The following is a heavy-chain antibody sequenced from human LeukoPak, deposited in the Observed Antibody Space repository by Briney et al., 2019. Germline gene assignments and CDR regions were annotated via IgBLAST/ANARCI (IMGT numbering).Heavy chain of an antibody. J-gene: IGHJ3*02. D-gene: IGHD6-19*01. V-gene: IGHV4-61*05. CDR2: IYYSGST. Sequence: SGTLSLTCTVSGGSISSSSYYWGWIRQPPGKGLEWIGYIYYSGSTNYNPSLKSRVTISVDTSKNQFSLKLSSVTAADTAVYYCAAGAGVIDAFDIWGQGTMVTVSS. CDR1: GGSISSSSYY. CDR3: AAGAGVIDAFDI.